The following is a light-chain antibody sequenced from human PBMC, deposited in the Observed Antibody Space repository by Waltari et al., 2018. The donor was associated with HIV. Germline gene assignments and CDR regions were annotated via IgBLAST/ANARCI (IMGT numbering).Light chain of an antibody. Sequence: SSELTQDPAVSVALGQTVRITCQGDSLRNYYGNWYQQKPGQAPVVVMYGKNNRPSGIPDRFSGSSSGNTASLTITGAQAEDEADYYCFSRDSSAKGVFGGGTKLTVL. J-gene: IGLJ3*02. CDR3: FSRDSSAKGV. CDR1: SLRNYY. CDR2: GKN. V-gene: IGLV3-19*01.